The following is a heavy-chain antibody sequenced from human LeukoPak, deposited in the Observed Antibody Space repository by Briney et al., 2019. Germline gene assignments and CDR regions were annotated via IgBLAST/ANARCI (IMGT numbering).Heavy chain of an antibody. J-gene: IGHJ3*02. Sequence: GASVKVSCKASGGTFSSYAISWVRQAPGQGLEWMGGIIPIFGTANYAQKFQGRVTITRNTSISTAYMELSSLRSEDTAVYYCARERRGFEHAFDIWGQGTMVTVSS. CDR1: GGTFSSYA. CDR2: IIPIFGTA. V-gene: IGHV1-69*05. CDR3: ARERRGFEHAFDI. D-gene: IGHD3-10*01.